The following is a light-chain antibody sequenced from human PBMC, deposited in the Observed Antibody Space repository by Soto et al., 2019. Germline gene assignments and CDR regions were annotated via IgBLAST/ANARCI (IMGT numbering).Light chain of an antibody. CDR2: GNS. CDR1: SSNIGAHYD. CDR3: FSYGGTDTYV. V-gene: IGLV1-40*01. Sequence: QSVLTQPPSVSGAPGQRVTISCTGSSSNIGAHYDVHWYQQLPGTAPKLLIYGNSNRPSGVPDRFSGSKSGTSASLAITGLQAEDEADYYCFSYGGTDTYVFGTGTKLTVL. J-gene: IGLJ1*01.